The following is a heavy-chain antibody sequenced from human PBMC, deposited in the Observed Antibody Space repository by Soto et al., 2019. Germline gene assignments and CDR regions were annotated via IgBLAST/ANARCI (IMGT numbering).Heavy chain of an antibody. V-gene: IGHV1-69*02. CDR3: ARGVIAAAGTQLDY. CDR2: IIPILGIA. CDR1: GGTFSSYT. J-gene: IGHJ4*02. Sequence: QVQLVQSGAEVKKPGSSVKVSCKASGGTFSSYTISWVRQAPGQGLEWMGRIIPILGIANYAQKFQGRVTITADKSTSTAYMELSSLRSEDTAVYYCARGVIAAAGTQLDYLGQGTLVTVSS. D-gene: IGHD6-13*01.